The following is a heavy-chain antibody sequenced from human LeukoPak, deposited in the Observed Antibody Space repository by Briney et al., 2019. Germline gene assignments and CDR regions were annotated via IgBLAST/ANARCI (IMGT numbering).Heavy chain of an antibody. Sequence: GASVKVSCKASGYTFTSYGISWVRQAPGQGLEWMGWNSAYNGNTNYAQKLQGRVTMTTDTSTSTAYMELRSLRSDDTAVYYCARVKVDRLPLFSDYWGQGTLVTVSS. J-gene: IGHJ4*02. V-gene: IGHV1-18*01. CDR1: GYTFTSYG. CDR2: NSAYNGNT. D-gene: IGHD2/OR15-2a*01. CDR3: ARVKVDRLPLFSDY.